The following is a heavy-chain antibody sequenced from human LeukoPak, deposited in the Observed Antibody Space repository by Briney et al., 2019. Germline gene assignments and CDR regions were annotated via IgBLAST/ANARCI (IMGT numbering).Heavy chain of an antibody. CDR1: GYTFTTYG. J-gene: IGHJ4*02. CDR3: ARDFGTGSYLEY. Sequence: ATVKVSCKPSGYTFTTYGLSCVRQAPGQGHEWMGWINPDNGNTNYAQKFRGRVTMTTDASTSTVYMEMRSLRSDDTAVYYCARDFGTGSYLEYWGQGTPITGSS. CDR2: INPDNGNT. V-gene: IGHV1-18*01. D-gene: IGHD3-10*01.